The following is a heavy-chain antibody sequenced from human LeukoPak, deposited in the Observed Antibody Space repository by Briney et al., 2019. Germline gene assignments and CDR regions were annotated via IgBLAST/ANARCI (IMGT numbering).Heavy chain of an antibody. CDR1: GFTFRSYW. CDR2: IKQDGSEK. Sequence: GGSLRLSCAASGFTFRSYWMSWVRQAPGKGLEWVANIKQDGSEKYYVDSVKGRFTISRDNAKNSLYLQMNSLRAEDTAVYYCARNEYTIFGVVIRRRGYYGMDVWGQGTTVTVTS. CDR3: ARNEYTIFGVVIRRRGYYGMDV. D-gene: IGHD3-3*01. J-gene: IGHJ6*02. V-gene: IGHV3-7*01.